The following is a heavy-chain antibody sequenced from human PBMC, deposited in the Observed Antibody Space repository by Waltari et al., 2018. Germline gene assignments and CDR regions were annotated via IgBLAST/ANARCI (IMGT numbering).Heavy chain of an antibody. D-gene: IGHD3-22*01. V-gene: IGHV4-39*01. J-gene: IGHJ4*02. CDR2: IYYSGST. CDR3: ARLPIITMIPGYFDY. Sequence: QLQLQESGPGLVKPSETLSLTCTVSGGSISSSSYYWGWIRQPPGKGLEWIGSIYYSGSTYYNPSLKSRVTISVDTSKNQFSLKLSSVTAADTAVYYCARLPIITMIPGYFDYWGQGTLVTVSS. CDR1: GGSISSSSYY.